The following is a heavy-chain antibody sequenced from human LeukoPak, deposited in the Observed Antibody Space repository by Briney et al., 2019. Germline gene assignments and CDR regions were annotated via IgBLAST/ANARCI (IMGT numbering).Heavy chain of an antibody. J-gene: IGHJ3*02. CDR2: IIPILGIA. Sequence: SVKVSCKASGGTFSSYAISWVRQAPGQGLEWMGRIIPILGIANYAQKFQGRVTITADKSTSTAYMELSSLRSEDTAVYYCANRPTVAVAGMGKAFDIWGQGTMVTVSS. D-gene: IGHD6-19*01. CDR3: ANRPTVAVAGMGKAFDI. V-gene: IGHV1-69*04. CDR1: GGTFSSYA.